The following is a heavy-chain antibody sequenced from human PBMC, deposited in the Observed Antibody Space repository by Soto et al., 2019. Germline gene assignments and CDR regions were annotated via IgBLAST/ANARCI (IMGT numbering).Heavy chain of an antibody. J-gene: IGHJ4*02. CDR2: IIPIFGTA. CDR3: ARDAPDVDGSGCYYNHFDY. V-gene: IGHV1-69*06. Sequence: SVKVSCKASGGTFSSYAISWVRQAPGQGLEWMGGIIPIFGTANYAQKFQGRVTITAAKSTSTAYLELSSLTSEDTAVYYCARDAPDVDGSGCYYNHFDYWGQVTLITVSS. D-gene: IGHD3-10*01. CDR1: GGTFSSYA.